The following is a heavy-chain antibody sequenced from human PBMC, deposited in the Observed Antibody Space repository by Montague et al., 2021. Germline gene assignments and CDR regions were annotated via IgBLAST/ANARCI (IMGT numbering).Heavy chain of an antibody. CDR1: GGPISTYH. CDR3: ARDREHTYVRFFHP. Sequence: SETLFLTCTVSGGPISTYHWIWLRQPPGKGLEWIGETHYNGNTNYNYNPSLKSRVTISVDKSNNQFSLKLSSVTAADTAVYYCARDREHTYVRFFHPWGQGTPVTVSS. CDR2: THYNGNT. V-gene: IGHV4-59*01. J-gene: IGHJ5*02. D-gene: IGHD3-16*01.